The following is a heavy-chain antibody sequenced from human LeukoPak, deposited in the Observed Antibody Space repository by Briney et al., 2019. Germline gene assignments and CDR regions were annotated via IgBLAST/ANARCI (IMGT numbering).Heavy chain of an antibody. CDR2: IHISGST. D-gene: IGHD6-6*01. CDR3: ARARSGPARDYFDS. V-gene: IGHV4-61*02. Sequence: SQTLSLTCTVSGASVGSGGHYWSWIRQPAGKGLEWLGRIHISGSTNYNPSLNSRVTISIDTSKNQFSVQMTSVTAADTAVYFCARARSGPARDYFDSWGQGILVTVSS. CDR1: GASVGSGGHY. J-gene: IGHJ4*02.